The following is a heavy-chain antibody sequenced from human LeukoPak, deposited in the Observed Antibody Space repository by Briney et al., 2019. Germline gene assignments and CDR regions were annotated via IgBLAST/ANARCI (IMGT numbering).Heavy chain of an antibody. J-gene: IGHJ6*04. CDR1: GGTFSSCA. CDR2: IIPIFGTA. CDR3: ARFWSGPTTSLDV. Sequence: SVKVSCKASGGTFSSCAISWVRQAPGQGLDWMGGIIPIFGTANYAQKFQGRVTITADESTSTAYMELSSLRSEDTAVYYCARFWSGPTTSLDVWGKGTTVTVSS. D-gene: IGHD3-3*01. V-gene: IGHV1-69*13.